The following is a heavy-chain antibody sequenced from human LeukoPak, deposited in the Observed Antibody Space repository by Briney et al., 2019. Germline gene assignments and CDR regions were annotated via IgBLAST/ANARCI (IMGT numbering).Heavy chain of an antibody. CDR1: GYTFTDYY. CDR3: ATQTSELELQAFDY. V-gene: IGHV1-69-2*01. CDR2: VDPEDGET. D-gene: IGHD1-7*01. J-gene: IGHJ4*02. Sequence: ASVKISCKVSGYTFTDYYMHWVQQAPGKGLEWMGLVDPEDGETIYAEKFQGRVTITADTSTDTAYMELSSLRSEDTAVYYCATQTSELELQAFDYWGQGTLVTVS.